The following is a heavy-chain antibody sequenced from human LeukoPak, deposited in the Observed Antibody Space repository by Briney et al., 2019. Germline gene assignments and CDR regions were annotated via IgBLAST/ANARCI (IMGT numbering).Heavy chain of an antibody. CDR2: ISDGGSRT. CDR3: AKVQLGIGVDY. CDR1: GFSFSSYA. Sequence: GGSLRLSCAASGFSFSSYAVSWVRQAPGKGLGWVSGISDGGSRTYYADSVKGRFTISRDDSKNTLYLQMNSLRAEDTAVYYCAKVQLGIGVDYWGQGTLVTVSS. V-gene: IGHV3-23*01. J-gene: IGHJ4*02. D-gene: IGHD7-27*01.